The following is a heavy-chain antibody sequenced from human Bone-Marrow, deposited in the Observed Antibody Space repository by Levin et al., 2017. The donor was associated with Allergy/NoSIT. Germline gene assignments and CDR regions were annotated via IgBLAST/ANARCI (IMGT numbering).Heavy chain of an antibody. J-gene: IGHJ6*02. Sequence: PGGSLRLSCAASGFTFDDYAMHWVRQAPGKGLEWISVITWNSYSTGYADSVKGRFTISRDNAKNSLNLQMNSLRAEDTAVYYCAKDRVATTAFDYYYYSALDVWGQGTTVTVSS. D-gene: IGHD5-24*01. CDR1: GFTFDDYA. CDR3: AKDRVATTAFDYYYYSALDV. V-gene: IGHV3-9*01. CDR2: ITWNSYST.